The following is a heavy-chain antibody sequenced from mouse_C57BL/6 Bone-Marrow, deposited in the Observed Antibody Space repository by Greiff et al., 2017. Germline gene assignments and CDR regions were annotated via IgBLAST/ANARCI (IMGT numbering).Heavy chain of an antibody. J-gene: IGHJ4*01. CDR3: ARVKDSYAMDY. V-gene: IGHV4-1*01. Sequence: CKASGVDFCRYWMSCVRRAAGKGLERHGEINPDSRTINYASTLQDKYIISRDNAKNTLYLQMSKVRSDDTALYCCARVKDSYAMDYWGQGTSVTVSS. CDR1: GVDFCRYW. CDR2: INPDSRTI. D-gene: IGHD2-13*01.